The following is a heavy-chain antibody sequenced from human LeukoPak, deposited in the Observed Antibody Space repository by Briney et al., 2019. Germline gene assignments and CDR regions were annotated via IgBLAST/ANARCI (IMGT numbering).Heavy chain of an antibody. V-gene: IGHV1-18*01. D-gene: IGHD1-26*01. Sequence: GASVKVSCKASGYTFTSYGISWVRQAPGQGLEWMGWISAYNGNTNYAQKLQGRVTMTTDTSTSTAYMELRSLRSDDTAVYYCARDGRFPPELLPRYFDYWGQGTLVTVSS. CDR1: GYTFTSYG. J-gene: IGHJ4*02. CDR3: ARDGRFPPELLPRYFDY. CDR2: ISAYNGNT.